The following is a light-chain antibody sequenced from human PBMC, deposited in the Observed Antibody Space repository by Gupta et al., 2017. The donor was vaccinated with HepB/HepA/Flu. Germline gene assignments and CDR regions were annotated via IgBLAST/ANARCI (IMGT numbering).Light chain of an antibody. V-gene: IGLV2-14*03. J-gene: IGLJ3*02. CDR2: DVS. CDR1: SSDVGAYND. CDR3: SSYTSSSTLGV. Sequence: QSALTQPASVSASPAPSVTISCTGTSSDVGAYNDVSWYQQHPGKAPKLMIYDVSNRPSGVSNRFSGSKSGNTASLTISGLQAEDEADYYCSSYTSSSTLGVFGGGTKLTVL.